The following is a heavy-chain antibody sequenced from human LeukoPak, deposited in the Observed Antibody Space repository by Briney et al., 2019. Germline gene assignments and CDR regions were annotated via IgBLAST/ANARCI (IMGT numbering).Heavy chain of an antibody. V-gene: IGHV3-23*01. J-gene: IGHJ4*02. CDR1: GFTFSSYA. Sequence: PGGSLRLSCAASGFTFSSYAMSWVRQAPGKGLEWVSGISGNGDSTYYADSVKGRFTISRDNSKNTLYLQMNSLRAEDTAVYYCARGATGSFRYSSGWPRDSWGQGTLVTVSS. CDR3: ARGATGSFRYSSGWPRDS. D-gene: IGHD6-19*01. CDR2: ISGNGDST.